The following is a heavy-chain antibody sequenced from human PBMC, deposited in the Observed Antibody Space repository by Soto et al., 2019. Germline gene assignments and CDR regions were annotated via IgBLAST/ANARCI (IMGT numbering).Heavy chain of an antibody. J-gene: IGHJ6*02. D-gene: IGHD6-25*01. CDR1: GYTFTSYG. V-gene: IGHV1-18*04. Sequence: QVQLVQSGGEVKKPGASVKVSCKASGYTFTSYGISWVRQAPGQGLEWMGWISAYNGNTNYAQKLQGRVTMTTDTSTSTAYMELRSLRSDDTAVYYCARERAAYYYYYGMDVWGQGTTVTVSS. CDR2: ISAYNGNT. CDR3: ARERAAYYYYYGMDV.